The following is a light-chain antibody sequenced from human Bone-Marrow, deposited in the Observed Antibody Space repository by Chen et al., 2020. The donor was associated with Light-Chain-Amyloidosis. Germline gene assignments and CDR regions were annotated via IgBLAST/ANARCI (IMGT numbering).Light chain of an antibody. J-gene: IGLJ2*01. Sequence: QSALTQPASVSGSPGQSIAISCAGTSRDVGGYNFVSWYQQNAGKVPRLIIYEVNHRPSGVSSRFSASMSGNTASLTISGLQTEDEGDYYCSSYRSGSYVLFGGGTKLTVL. CDR1: SRDVGGYNF. CDR2: EVN. V-gene: IGLV2-14*01. CDR3: SSYRSGSYVL.